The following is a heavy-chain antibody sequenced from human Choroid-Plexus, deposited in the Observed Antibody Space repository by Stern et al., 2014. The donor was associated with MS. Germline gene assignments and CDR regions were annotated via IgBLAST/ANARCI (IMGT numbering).Heavy chain of an antibody. Sequence: VQLVESGGGVVQPGRPLRLSCVASGFTFGSCAMPWVRQAPGQGLEWVAGISYDGSNEYYADSVKGRFTISRDNSQNTLYMQMSSLRPEDTAVYYCAKDRQYLTYFFDHWGQGSLVTVSS. V-gene: IGHV3-30*18. CDR3: AKDRQYLTYFFDH. D-gene: IGHD2/OR15-2a*01. J-gene: IGHJ5*02. CDR1: GFTFGSCA. CDR2: ISYDGSNE.